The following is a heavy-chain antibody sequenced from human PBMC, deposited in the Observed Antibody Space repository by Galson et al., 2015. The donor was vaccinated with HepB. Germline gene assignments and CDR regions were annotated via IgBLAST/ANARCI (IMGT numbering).Heavy chain of an antibody. J-gene: IGHJ6*01. Sequence: SLRLSCAASGFTFSSFWMSWVRQAPGKGLEWVANINQDGSEKYYVDSVKGRFTISRANAKNSLYLQMNSLRVEDTAVYYCAARGARRGSTLPRIARTYNYYG. V-gene: IGHV3-7*01. CDR1: GFTFSSFW. CDR2: INQDGSEK. CDR3: AARGARRGSTLPRIARTYNYYG. D-gene: IGHD5-24*01.